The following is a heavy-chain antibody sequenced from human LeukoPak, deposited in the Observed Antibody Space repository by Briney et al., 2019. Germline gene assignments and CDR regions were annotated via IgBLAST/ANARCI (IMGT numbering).Heavy chain of an antibody. J-gene: IGHJ4*02. CDR2: IYYSGST. V-gene: IGHV4-39*01. D-gene: IGHD6-19*01. CDR3: ARLEVAGTRGFDY. Sequence: SETLSLTCTVSGGSISSGDYYWGWIRQPPGKGLEWIGSIYYSGSTYYNPSLKSRVTISVDTSKNQFSLKLSSVTAADTAVYYCARLEVAGTRGFDYWGQGTLVTVSS. CDR1: GGSISSGDYY.